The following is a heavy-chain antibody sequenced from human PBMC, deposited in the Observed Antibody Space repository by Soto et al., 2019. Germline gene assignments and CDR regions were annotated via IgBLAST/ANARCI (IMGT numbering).Heavy chain of an antibody. CDR1: GYTFISCG. CDR3: ARGYYHGSGSYSWFDP. Sequence: QVQLVQSGAEVKKPGASVKVSCMPSGYTFISCGITWVRQAPGEGLDWMGWINGYNGNTNYAQKFQGRVTMTTDTSTSTAYMELRSLRSDDTAVYYCARGYYHGSGSYSWFDPWGQGTLVTVSS. D-gene: IGHD3-10*01. V-gene: IGHV1-18*01. J-gene: IGHJ5*02. CDR2: INGYNGNT.